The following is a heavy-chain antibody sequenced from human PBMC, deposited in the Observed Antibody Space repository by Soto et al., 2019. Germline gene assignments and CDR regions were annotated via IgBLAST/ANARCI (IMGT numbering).Heavy chain of an antibody. CDR2: INHRGNT. Sequence: QVQLQQWGAGLLKPSETLSLTCAVYGGSFSGYYWSWIRQAPGKGLEWIGEINHRGNTEYNPSLKSRVTMSVDTSKNQVSLPLSSVTAADTAVYSCARGAPARHAGFYYYILDVWGQGTTVTVSS. J-gene: IGHJ6*02. V-gene: IGHV4-34*01. CDR1: GGSFSGYY. D-gene: IGHD2-2*01. CDR3: ARGAPARHAGFYYYILDV.